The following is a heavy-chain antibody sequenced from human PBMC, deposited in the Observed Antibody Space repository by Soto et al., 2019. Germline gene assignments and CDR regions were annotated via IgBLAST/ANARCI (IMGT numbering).Heavy chain of an antibody. CDR2: IWYDGNTK. CDR3: ARRLVAPVDRPYYYGMDV. J-gene: IGHJ6*02. D-gene: IGHD2-15*01. Sequence: QIQLVESGGGVVQPGMSLRLSCTASGFTFNSYGFNWVRQAPGKGLERVAVIWYDGNTKYYADSVKGRFTISRDNLRSTVYLQVNSLTAEDTAVYYCARRLVAPVDRPYYYGMDVWVQGATVHVSS. CDR1: GFTFNSYG. V-gene: IGHV3-33*01.